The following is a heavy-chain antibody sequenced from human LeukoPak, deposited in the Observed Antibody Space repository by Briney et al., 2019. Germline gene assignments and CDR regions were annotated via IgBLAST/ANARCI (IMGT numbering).Heavy chain of an antibody. Sequence: GRSLRLSCVVSGFTLSDYGMHWVRQAPGKGLEWVAVISNDGGKKYYADSVKGRFTISRDNSKNTLYLQMNSLRVNDTAVYYCAKSPYSSTWTSHFDSWGQGTLVTVSS. J-gene: IGHJ4*02. CDR3: AKSPYSSTWTSHFDS. CDR1: GFTLSDYG. V-gene: IGHV3-30*18. CDR2: ISNDGGKK. D-gene: IGHD6-13*01.